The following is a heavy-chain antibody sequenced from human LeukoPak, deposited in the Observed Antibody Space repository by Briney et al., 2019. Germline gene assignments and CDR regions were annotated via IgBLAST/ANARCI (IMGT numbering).Heavy chain of an antibody. V-gene: IGHV3-21*01. D-gene: IGHD3-10*01. CDR3: ATEITMVRGVAKGEIDY. J-gene: IGHJ4*02. CDR1: GFTFSSYA. Sequence: GGSLRLSCAASGFTFSSYAMSWVRQAPGKGLEWVSSISSSSSYIYYADSVKGRFTISRDNAKNSLYLQMNSLRAEDTAVYYCATEITMVRGVAKGEIDYWGQGTLVTVSS. CDR2: ISSSSSYI.